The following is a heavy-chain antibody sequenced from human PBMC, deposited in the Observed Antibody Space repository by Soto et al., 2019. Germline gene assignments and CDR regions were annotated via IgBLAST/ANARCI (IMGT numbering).Heavy chain of an antibody. D-gene: IGHD3-22*01. CDR1: GGSISSYY. V-gene: IGHV4-59*01. CDR2: IYYSGST. J-gene: IGHJ4*02. Sequence: SATLSLTCTVSGGSISSYYWSWIRQPPRKGLEWMGYIYYSGSTNYNTSLKSRVTISVDTSRNQFSLRLSSVTASETGVYWCARGDDYYDSSGSFDYWGQGTLVTVSS. CDR3: ARGDDYYDSSGSFDY.